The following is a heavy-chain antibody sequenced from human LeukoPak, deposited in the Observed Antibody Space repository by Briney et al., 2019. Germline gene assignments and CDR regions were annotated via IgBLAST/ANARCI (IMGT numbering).Heavy chain of an antibody. D-gene: IGHD2-8*01. CDR1: GFTFSSYA. CDR2: IYHSGTI. J-gene: IGHJ4*02. V-gene: IGHV4-38-2*02. Sequence: KAGGSLRLSCAASGFTFSSYAMHWVRQAPGKGLEWIGSIYHSGTIKYNPSLKSRVTISIDTSKNKFSLKLSSVTAADTAVYYCARDWGYCINGVCYAFDYWGQGTLVTVSS. CDR3: ARDWGYCINGVCYAFDY.